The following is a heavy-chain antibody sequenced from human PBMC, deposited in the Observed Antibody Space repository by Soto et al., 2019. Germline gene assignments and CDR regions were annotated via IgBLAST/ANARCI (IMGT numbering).Heavy chain of an antibody. J-gene: IGHJ4*02. D-gene: IGHD5-18*01. V-gene: IGHV3-23*01. CDR1: GITFSSYA. Sequence: EVQLLESGGDLVQPGGSLRLSCAASGITFSSYAMGWVRQAPGKGLEWVSRISPSGGSTYYADSMKGRFTISRDNSKNTLYLQMNSLRADDTGVYYCAQGSYGYGNWGQGTLVTVSS. CDR2: ISPSGGST. CDR3: AQGSYGYGN.